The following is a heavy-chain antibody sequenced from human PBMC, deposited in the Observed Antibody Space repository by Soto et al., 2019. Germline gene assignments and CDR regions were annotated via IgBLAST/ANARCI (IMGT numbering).Heavy chain of an antibody. Sequence: ASVKVSCKASGYTFTGYYMHWVRQAPGQGLEWMGWINPNSGGTNYAQKFQGRVTMTRDTSISTAYMELSRLRSDDTAVYYCARNLRYCSSTSCQNYYYYDGMDVWGQGTTVTVSS. CDR1: GYTFTGYY. V-gene: IGHV1-2*02. D-gene: IGHD2-2*01. J-gene: IGHJ6*02. CDR2: INPNSGGT. CDR3: ARNLRYCSSTSCQNYYYYDGMDV.